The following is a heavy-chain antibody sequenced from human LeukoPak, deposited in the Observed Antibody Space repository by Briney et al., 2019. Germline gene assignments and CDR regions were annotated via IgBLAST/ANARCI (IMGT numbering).Heavy chain of an antibody. Sequence: SETLSLTCSVSGASIGSSYWNWIRQPPGKGLEWIGYIYFSGSTNSNPSLKSRVTISLDTSKNQFSLRLRSVTAADTAVYYCARIDSHYYYYAMDVWGQGTSVTVSS. D-gene: IGHD2-15*01. CDR3: ARIDSHYYYYAMDV. CDR2: IYFSGST. J-gene: IGHJ6*02. CDR1: GASIGSSY. V-gene: IGHV4-59*01.